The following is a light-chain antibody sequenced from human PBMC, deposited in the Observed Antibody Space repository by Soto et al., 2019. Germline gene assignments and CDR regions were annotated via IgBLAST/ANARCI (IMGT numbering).Light chain of an antibody. Sequence: DIQMTQSPSSLSASVGDRVTITCRASQTISTYLNWYQQKPGKAPKLLIFNAFTLQAGVPSRFSGSGSGTDFTLTIRSLQPEDFATYYYQQSYSTPRLTFGQGTRVDIE. CDR3: QQSYSTPRLT. CDR2: NAF. V-gene: IGKV1-39*01. CDR1: QTISTY. J-gene: IGKJ5*01.